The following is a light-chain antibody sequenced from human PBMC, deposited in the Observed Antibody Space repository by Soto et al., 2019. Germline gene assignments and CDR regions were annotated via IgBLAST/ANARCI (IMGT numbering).Light chain of an antibody. CDR1: QSVSSN. Sequence: EIVMTQSPATLSVSPGERATLSCRASQSVSSNLAWYQQTPGQAPRLLIYGASTRATGIPARLSGSGSGTEFTLTISSLQSEDFAVYYCQQYNNWPLTFGGGTKVDIK. CDR2: GAS. V-gene: IGKV3-15*01. CDR3: QQYNNWPLT. J-gene: IGKJ4*01.